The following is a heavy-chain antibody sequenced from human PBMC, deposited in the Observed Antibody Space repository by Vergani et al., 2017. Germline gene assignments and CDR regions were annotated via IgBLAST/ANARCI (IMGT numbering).Heavy chain of an antibody. CDR2: ISWNSNSI. V-gene: IGHV3-9*02. CDR3: AKDLGTSSGGGWFDP. J-gene: IGHJ5*02. CDR1: GFTSAGYA. D-gene: IGHD6-6*01. Sequence: EVQLEESGGLVLPGRSLRLSCVASGFTSAGYAMHWVRQAPGKGLEWVSGISWNSNSIGYADSVKGRFTISRDNAKNSLYLQMNSLRAEDTALYYCAKDLGTSSGGGWFDPWGQGTLVTVSS.